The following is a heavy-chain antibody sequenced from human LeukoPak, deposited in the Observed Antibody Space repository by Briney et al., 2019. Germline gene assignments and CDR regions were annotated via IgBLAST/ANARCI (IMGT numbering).Heavy chain of an antibody. Sequence: SETLSLTCTVSGGSISSYYWSWIRQPPVKGLEWIGYIYYSGSTNYNPSLKSRVTISVDTSKNQFSLKLSSVTAADTAVYYCARHNRITIFGVAVNWFDPWGQGTLVTVSS. CDR3: ARHNRITIFGVAVNWFDP. CDR1: GGSISSYY. D-gene: IGHD3-3*01. V-gene: IGHV4-59*08. CDR2: IYYSGST. J-gene: IGHJ5*02.